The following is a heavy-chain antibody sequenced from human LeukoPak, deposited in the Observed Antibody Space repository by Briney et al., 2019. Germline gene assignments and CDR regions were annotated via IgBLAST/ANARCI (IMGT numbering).Heavy chain of an antibody. J-gene: IGHJ3*02. Sequence: GGSLRLSCAASGFTFSSYEMNWVRQAPGKGLEWVSYISSSSSTIYYADSVKGRFTISRDNAKNSLYLQMNSLRAEDTAVYYCARSRGFDIWGQGTMVTVSS. V-gene: IGHV3-48*01. CDR3: ARSRGFDI. CDR2: ISSSSSTI. CDR1: GFTFSSYE.